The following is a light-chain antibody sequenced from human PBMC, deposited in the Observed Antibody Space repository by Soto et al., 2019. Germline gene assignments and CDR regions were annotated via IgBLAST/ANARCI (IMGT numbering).Light chain of an antibody. V-gene: IGLV2-14*03. CDR2: DVN. J-gene: IGLJ2*01. CDR1: SSDIGGYHF. Sequence: QSALTQPASVSGSPGQSVTISCAGTSSDIGGYHFVSWYQQHPGKAPKLMIYDVNQRPSGVSHRFSGSKSYNTASLTISGVQSEDEADYYCSSYAIGNIVLFGGGTKLTVL. CDR3: SSYAIGNIVL.